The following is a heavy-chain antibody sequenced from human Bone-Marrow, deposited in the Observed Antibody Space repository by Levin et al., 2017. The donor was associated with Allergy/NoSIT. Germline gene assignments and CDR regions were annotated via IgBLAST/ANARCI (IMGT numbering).Heavy chain of an antibody. CDR1: GFPFRSYG. CDR3: ARQHAGAGSYYSNPEY. Sequence: PGGSLRLSCVVSGFPFRSYGMHWVRQGPGRGLEWVAIIWFDGSIKNYGDSVKGRFTVSRDNAKNTMYLEMSSLRVEDTAIYYCARQHAGAGSYYSNPEYWGRGTPVTVSS. D-gene: IGHD3-10*01. CDR2: IWFDGSIK. J-gene: IGHJ4*02. V-gene: IGHV3-33*01.